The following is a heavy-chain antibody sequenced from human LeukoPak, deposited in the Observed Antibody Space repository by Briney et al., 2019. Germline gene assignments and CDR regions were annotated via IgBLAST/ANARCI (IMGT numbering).Heavy chain of an antibody. J-gene: IGHJ4*02. CDR1: GDSINSLDL. CDR3: AGLVGRYSSGLYYYYFDY. V-gene: IGHV4-4*02. CDR2: MYLSGTT. Sequence: SETLSLTCTVSGDSINSLDLWSWVRQPPGKGLEWIGEMYLSGTTHSNPSVKSRVTISIDKSKNQFFLNLSSVTAADTAVHYCAGLVGRYSSGLYYYYFDYWGQGTLVTVSS. D-gene: IGHD3-22*01.